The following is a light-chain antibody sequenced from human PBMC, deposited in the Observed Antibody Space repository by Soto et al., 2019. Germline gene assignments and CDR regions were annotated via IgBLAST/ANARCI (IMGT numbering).Light chain of an antibody. J-gene: IGKJ5*01. CDR1: QSVSSSY. V-gene: IGKV3-20*01. Sequence: EIVLTQSPGTLSLSPGERATLSCRASQSVSSSYLAWYQQKPGQAPRLLIYGASVRATGIPNRFSCSGAGTDFTLTITRMEPEDFAVYYCQQYGSSPPVTFGQGTRLEIK. CDR2: GAS. CDR3: QQYGSSPPVT.